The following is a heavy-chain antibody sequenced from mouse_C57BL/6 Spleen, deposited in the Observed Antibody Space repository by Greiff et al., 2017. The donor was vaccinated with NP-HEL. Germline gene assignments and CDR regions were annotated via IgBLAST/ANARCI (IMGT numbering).Heavy chain of an antibody. Sequence: QVTLKVSGPGILQPSQTLSLTCSFSGFSLSTFGMGVGWIRQPSGKGLEWLAHIWWDDDKYYNPALKSRLTISKDTSKNQGFLKIANVDTADTATYYCALSIYYGNYKEGFAYWGQGTLVTVSA. CDR2: IWWDDDK. CDR3: ALSIYYGNYKEGFAY. J-gene: IGHJ3*01. CDR1: GFSLSTFGMG. V-gene: IGHV8-8*01. D-gene: IGHD2-1*01.